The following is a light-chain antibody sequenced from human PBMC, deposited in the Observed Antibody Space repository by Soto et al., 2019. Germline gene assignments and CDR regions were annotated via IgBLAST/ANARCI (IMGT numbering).Light chain of an antibody. CDR3: MQATHWPYT. J-gene: IGKJ2*01. CDR1: QSLVTSDGNTY. CDR2: KVS. Sequence: DVVMTQSPLSLPVTVGQPASISCRSSQSLVTSDGNTYLNWFHQRPGQSPRRLIYKVSNRDAGGPDRVSGSESGTDFALKISRVEAEDVGIYYCMQATHWPYTFGQGTKLEIK. V-gene: IGKV2-30*01.